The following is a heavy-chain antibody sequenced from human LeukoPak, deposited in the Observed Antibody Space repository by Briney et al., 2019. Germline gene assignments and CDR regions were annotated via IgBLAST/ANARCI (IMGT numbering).Heavy chain of an antibody. D-gene: IGHD5-12*01. J-gene: IGHJ2*01. CDR1: GFTFSDYY. CDR2: ISSSGSTI. V-gene: IGHV3-11*01. CDR3: AKRGGYDYPGWYFDL. Sequence: GGSLRLSCAASGFTFSDYYMSWIRQAPGKGLEWVSYISSSGSTIYYADSVKGRFTISRDNSKNTLYLQMNSLRAEDTAVYYCAKRGGYDYPGWYFDLWGRGTLVTVSS.